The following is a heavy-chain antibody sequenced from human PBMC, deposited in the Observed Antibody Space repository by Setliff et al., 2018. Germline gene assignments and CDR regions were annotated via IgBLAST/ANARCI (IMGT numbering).Heavy chain of an antibody. CDR3: ARHPPPPNYFDIGALDS. CDR2: IIPVLDIT. V-gene: IGHV1-69*02. CDR1: GGLLNSYS. Sequence: SVKVSCKASGGLLNSYSFSWVRQAPGQGLEWMGRIIPVLDITRYSQKFQGRVTITADKSTGIIYMELTSLRSDDTAVYYCARHPPPPNYFDIGALDSWGQGTLVTVSS. D-gene: IGHD3-22*01. J-gene: IGHJ4*02.